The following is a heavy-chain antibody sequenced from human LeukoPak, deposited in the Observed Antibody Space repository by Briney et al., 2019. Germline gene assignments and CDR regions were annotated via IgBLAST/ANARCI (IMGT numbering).Heavy chain of an antibody. Sequence: GASLRLSCAASGFTLSSYAMSWVRKAPGKGLEWVSAIIGSGSSTYYADSVKGRFTISRDNSKNTLFLRMNSLRAEDTAVYYCAKDRAQQLVLDFWGQGTLVTVSS. J-gene: IGHJ4*02. V-gene: IGHV3-23*01. CDR3: AKDRAQQLVLDF. CDR1: GFTLSSYA. D-gene: IGHD6-13*01. CDR2: IIGSGSST.